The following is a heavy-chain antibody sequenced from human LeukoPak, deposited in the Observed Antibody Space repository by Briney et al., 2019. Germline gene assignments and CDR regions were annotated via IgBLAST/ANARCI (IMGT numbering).Heavy chain of an antibody. D-gene: IGHD7-27*01. CDR3: AIDPNWGTHS. CDR2: IGNNGGGI. J-gene: IGHJ4*02. V-gene: IGHV3-23*01. CDR1: GFTFSTYT. Sequence: GGSLRLSCAASGFTFSTYTMFWVRHPPGKRLEWVSIIGNNGGGIHYADSVRGRFTISRDNSKNALYLQMNSLRVEDTAVYYCAIDPNWGTHSWGQGVLVTVSS.